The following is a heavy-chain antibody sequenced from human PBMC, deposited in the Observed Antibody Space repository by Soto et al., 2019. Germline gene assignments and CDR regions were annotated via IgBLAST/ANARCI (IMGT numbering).Heavy chain of an antibody. CDR3: ASRTQFIAAAGNDY. D-gene: IGHD6-13*01. CDR1: GGTFSSYA. CDR2: IIPIFGTA. Sequence: SVKVSCKASGGTFSSYAISWVRQAPGQGLEWMGGIIPIFGTANYAQKFQGRVTITADESTSTAYMELSSLRSEDTAVYYCASRTQFIAAAGNDYWGQGTLVTVSS. J-gene: IGHJ4*02. V-gene: IGHV1-69*13.